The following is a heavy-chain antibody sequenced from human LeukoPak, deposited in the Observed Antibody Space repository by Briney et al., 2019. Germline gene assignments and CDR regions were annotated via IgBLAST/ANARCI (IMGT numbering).Heavy chain of an antibody. CDR2: INHSGST. Sequence: SETLSLTCAVYGGSFSGYYWSWIRQPPGKGLEWIGEINHSGSTNYNPSLKSRVTISVDTSENQFSLKLSSVTAADTAVYYCARGVENMTTVTLDYWGQGTLVTASS. J-gene: IGHJ4*02. V-gene: IGHV4-34*01. D-gene: IGHD4-17*01. CDR1: GGSFSGYY. CDR3: ARGVENMTTVTLDY.